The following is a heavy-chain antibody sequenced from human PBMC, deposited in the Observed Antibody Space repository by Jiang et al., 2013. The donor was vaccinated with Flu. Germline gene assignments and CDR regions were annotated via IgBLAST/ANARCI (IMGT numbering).Heavy chain of an antibody. CDR2: ISSSSSTI. CDR3: ASVAATLPYVPY. V-gene: IGHV3-48*02. D-gene: IGHD2-15*01. J-gene: IGHJ4*02. Sequence: EWVSYISSSSSTIYYADSVKGRFTISRDNAKNSLYLQMNSLRDEDTAVYYCASVAATLPYVPYWGQGTLVTVSS.